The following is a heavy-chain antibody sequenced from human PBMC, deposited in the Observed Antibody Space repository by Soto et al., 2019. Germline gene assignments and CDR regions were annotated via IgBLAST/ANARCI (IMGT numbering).Heavy chain of an antibody. CDR3: ARVTDYYDTDAFDI. CDR2: STSSSTYL. CDR1: KVTFSSYR. Sequence: SGGSLRLSCVGSKVTFSSYRMNWLRRAPGKGLEWVSSSTSSSTYLHYADSVKGRFIISRDNARNSVYLPMSSLRAEVTAVYYCARVTDYYDTDAFDIWGQGTMVTVSS. V-gene: IGHV3-21*01. J-gene: IGHJ3*02. D-gene: IGHD3-22*01.